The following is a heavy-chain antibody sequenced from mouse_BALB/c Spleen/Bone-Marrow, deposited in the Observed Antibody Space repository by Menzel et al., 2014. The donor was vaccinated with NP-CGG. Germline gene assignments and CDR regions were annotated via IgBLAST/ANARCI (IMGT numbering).Heavy chain of an antibody. CDR3: AAYSDDESNRAGTIDY. CDR2: ISHKTYDATT. V-gene: IGHV7-3*02. D-gene: IGHD2-13*01. CDR1: GFNFYDYY. Sequence: EVQLEESGGGLVKPGAFLRLSCATSGFNFYDYYIRWVSQPPGKALEWLGFISHKTYDATTEYSTSVKGRFTSSRDNSQSILYLQMNMLRAEDSGTDYGAAYSDDESNRAGTIDYWGQGTLVTVSA. J-gene: IGHJ3*01.